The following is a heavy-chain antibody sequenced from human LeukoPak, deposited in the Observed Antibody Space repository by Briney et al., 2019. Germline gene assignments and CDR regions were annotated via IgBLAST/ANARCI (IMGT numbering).Heavy chain of an antibody. CDR3: ARGYCSSTSCRATHFDY. CDR2: IYYSGST. CDR1: GGSISSGGYY. J-gene: IGHJ4*02. V-gene: IGHV4-31*03. Sequence: SETLSLTCTVSGGSISSGGYYWSWIRQHPGKGLEWIGYIYYSGSTYYNPSLKSRVTISVDMSKNQFSLKLSSVTAADTAVYYCARGYCSSTSCRATHFDYWGQGTLVTVSS. D-gene: IGHD2-2*01.